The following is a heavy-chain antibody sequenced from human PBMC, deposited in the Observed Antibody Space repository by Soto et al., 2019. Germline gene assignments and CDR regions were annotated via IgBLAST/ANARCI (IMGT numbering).Heavy chain of an antibody. V-gene: IGHV1-3*05. CDR2: INAGNGNT. D-gene: IGHD3-3*01. CDR3: ARGGENFWLDY. Sequence: QVQLVQSGAEEKKPGASVKVSCNASGYTFTTYAVHWVRQAPGQRLEWMGWINAGNGNTKYSQKFQGRVTITRDTSASTAYMELSSLRSEDTAVYYCARGGENFWLDYWGQGTLVTVSS. CDR1: GYTFTTYA. J-gene: IGHJ4*02.